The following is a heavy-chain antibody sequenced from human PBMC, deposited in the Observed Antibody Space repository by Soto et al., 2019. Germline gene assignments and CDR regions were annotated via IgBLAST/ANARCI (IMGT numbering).Heavy chain of an antibody. CDR3: ASDAAGRGWFDP. CDR2: ISAYNGNT. V-gene: IGHV1-18*01. CDR1: GYTLTSYG. D-gene: IGHD6-13*01. Sequence: ASVKVSCKASGYTLTSYGISWVRQAPVQGLEWMGWISAYNGNTNYAQKLQGRVTMTTDTSTSTAYMELRSLRSDATAVYYCASDAAGRGWFDPWGQGTLVTVSS. J-gene: IGHJ5*02.